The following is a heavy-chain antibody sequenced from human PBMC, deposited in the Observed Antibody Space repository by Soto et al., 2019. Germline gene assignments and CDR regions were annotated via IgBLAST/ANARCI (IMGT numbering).Heavy chain of an antibody. CDR1: SGSISSSNW. Sequence: PSETLSLTCAVSSGSISSSNWWSWVRQPPGKGLEWIGEIYHSGSTNYNPSLKSRVTISVDTSKNQFSLKLSSVTAADTAVYYCARHHLKQICYSAHRDYMDVWGKGTTVTVSS. CDR2: IYHSGST. CDR3: ARHHLKQICYSAHRDYMDV. D-gene: IGHD3-10*02. J-gene: IGHJ6*03. V-gene: IGHV4-4*02.